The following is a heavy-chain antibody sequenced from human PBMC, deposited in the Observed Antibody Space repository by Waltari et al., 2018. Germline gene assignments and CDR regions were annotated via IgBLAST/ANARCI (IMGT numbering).Heavy chain of an antibody. CDR1: GFTFSSYG. V-gene: IGHV3-33*08. Sequence: QVQLVESGGGVVQPGRSLRLSCAASGFTFSSYGMHWVRQAPGKGLEWVAVIWYDGSNKYYADSVKGRFTISRDNSKNTLYLQMNSLRAEDTAVYYCASRVAGDYYYYGMDVWGQGTTVTVSS. D-gene: IGHD6-19*01. CDR3: ASRVAGDYYYYGMDV. CDR2: IWYDGSNK. J-gene: IGHJ6*02.